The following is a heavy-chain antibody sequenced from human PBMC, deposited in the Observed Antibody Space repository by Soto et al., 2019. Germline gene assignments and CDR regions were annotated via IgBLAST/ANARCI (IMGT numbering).Heavy chain of an antibody. CDR2: ISYSGNT. J-gene: IGHJ4*02. D-gene: IGHD2-8*01. Sequence: LSLTFTFSEGSILNFYWSWIRQPPGKGLEWIGYISYSGNTNYNPSLKSRVSISVDTSKNQLSLNLTSVTAADTAVYYCARAPMVLSRSYFDSWGQGTPVTVSS. CDR3: ARAPMVLSRSYFDS. CDR1: EGSILNFY. V-gene: IGHV4-59*01.